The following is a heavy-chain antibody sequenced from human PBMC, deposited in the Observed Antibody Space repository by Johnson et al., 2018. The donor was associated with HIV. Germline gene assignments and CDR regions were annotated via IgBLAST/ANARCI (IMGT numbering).Heavy chain of an antibody. CDR3: ARDRGAGHAFDI. V-gene: IGHV3-13*01. D-gene: IGHD3-10*01. CDR2: IGTAGDT. J-gene: IGHJ3*02. CDR1: GFTFSSYA. Sequence: VESGGGVVQPGRSLRLSCAASGFTFSSYAMHWVRQATGKGLEWVSAIGTAGDTYYPGSVKGRFTISRENAKNSLYLQMNSLRAGDTAVYYCARDRGAGHAFDIWGQGTMVTVSS.